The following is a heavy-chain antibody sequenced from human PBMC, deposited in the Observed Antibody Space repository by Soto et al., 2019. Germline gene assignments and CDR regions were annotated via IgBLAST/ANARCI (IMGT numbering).Heavy chain of an antibody. CDR1: GFTFGGYA. J-gene: IGHJ6*03. CDR3: ARGPFLPAAGTYYYYMDV. D-gene: IGHD6-13*01. CDR2: ISDSGGNT. Sequence: PGGSLRLSCAASGFTFGGYAMSWVRQAPGKGLEWVSTISDSGGNTYNADSVKGRFTISRDNSKNALYLQMNSLRADDTAVYYCARGPFLPAAGTYYYYMDVWGKGTTVTVSS. V-gene: IGHV3-23*01.